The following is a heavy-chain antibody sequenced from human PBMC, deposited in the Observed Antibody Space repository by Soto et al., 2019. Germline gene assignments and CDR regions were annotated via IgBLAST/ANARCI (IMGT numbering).Heavy chain of an antibody. CDR1: GFTFSNYA. CDR3: TRNSPYALKRSSDWYSGAFDY. Sequence: GSLRLSCAAPGFTFSNYAVHWVRQAPDKGLEWMSVISYDGSNKFYADSVKGRFIISRDNSKGTPYLQMNSLRTEDTAVYYCTRNSPYALKRSSDWYSGAFDYWGQGSPVTVSS. J-gene: IGHJ4*02. CDR2: ISYDGSNK. V-gene: IGHV3-30-3*01. D-gene: IGHD2-21*02.